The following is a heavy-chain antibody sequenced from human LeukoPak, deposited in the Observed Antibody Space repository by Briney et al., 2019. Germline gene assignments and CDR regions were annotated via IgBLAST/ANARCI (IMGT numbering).Heavy chain of an antibody. Sequence: SETLPLTCTVSGGSISSYYWSWIRQPPGKGLEWIGYIYCSGSTNYNPSLKSRVTISVDTSKNQFSLKLSSVTAADTAVYYCARLERSSWYDIAGAFDIWGRGTMVTVSS. D-gene: IGHD6-13*01. CDR2: IYCSGST. V-gene: IGHV4-59*01. CDR3: ARLERSSWYDIAGAFDI. J-gene: IGHJ3*02. CDR1: GGSISSYY.